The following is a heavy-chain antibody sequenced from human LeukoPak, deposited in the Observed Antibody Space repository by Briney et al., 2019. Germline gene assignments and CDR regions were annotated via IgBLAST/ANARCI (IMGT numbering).Heavy chain of an antibody. V-gene: IGHV3-74*01. Sequence: PGGSLRLSCAASGFTFSSYWMHWVRQAPGKGLVWVSRINSDGSSTSYADSVKGRFTISRDNAKNTLYLQMNSLRAEDTAVYYCAREGSSKYNWFDPWGQGTLVTVSS. CDR2: INSDGSST. CDR1: GFTFSSYW. D-gene: IGHD6-6*01. CDR3: AREGSSKYNWFDP. J-gene: IGHJ5*02.